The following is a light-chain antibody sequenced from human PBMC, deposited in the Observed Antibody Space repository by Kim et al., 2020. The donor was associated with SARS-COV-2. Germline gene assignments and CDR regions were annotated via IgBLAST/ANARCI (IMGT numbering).Light chain of an antibody. CDR1: QAINSAY. Sequence: IWVTQSPGTLSLSPGDRVTLSCRTSQAINSAYLGWYQLKPGQSPRLLIYGASGVAAGVSDRFSGSGSGTDFTLTISRLEPEDAATYYCQQFGHSPLVFGQGTKVDIK. V-gene: IGKV3-20*01. CDR2: GAS. J-gene: IGKJ1*01. CDR3: QQFGHSPLV.